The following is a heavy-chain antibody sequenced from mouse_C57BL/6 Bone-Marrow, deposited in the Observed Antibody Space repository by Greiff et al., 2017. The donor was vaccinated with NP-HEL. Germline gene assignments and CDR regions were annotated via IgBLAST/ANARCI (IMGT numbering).Heavy chain of an antibody. CDR1: GYTFTDYY. CDR3: ARWAYGSSYGCAY. J-gene: IGHJ3*01. D-gene: IGHD1-1*01. Sequence: VQLQQSGPVLVKPGASVTMSCKASGYTFTDYYMNWVKQSHGKSLEWIGVINPYNGGTSYNQQFKGKATLTVDKSSSTAYMALNSLTSEDSAVYYCARWAYGSSYGCAYWGQGTLVTVSA. V-gene: IGHV1-19*01. CDR2: INPYNGGT.